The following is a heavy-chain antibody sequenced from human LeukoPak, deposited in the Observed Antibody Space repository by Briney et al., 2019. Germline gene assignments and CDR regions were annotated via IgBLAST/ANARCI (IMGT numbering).Heavy chain of an antibody. CDR2: IISSSRYI. Sequence: GGSLRLSCAASGFTFSSYSMNWARQAPGKGLEWVSSIISSSRYIYYADSVKGRFTISRDNAKNSLYLQMNSLRAEDTAVYYCARAGISGTKKDGMDVWGQGTTVTVSS. D-gene: IGHD1-20*01. CDR3: ARAGISGTKKDGMDV. V-gene: IGHV3-21*01. CDR1: GFTFSSYS. J-gene: IGHJ6*02.